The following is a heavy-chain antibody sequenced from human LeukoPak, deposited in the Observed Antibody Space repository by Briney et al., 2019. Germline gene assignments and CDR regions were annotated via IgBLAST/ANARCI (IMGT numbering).Heavy chain of an antibody. J-gene: IGHJ4*02. CDR3: AKDNSYSSGSTFPDY. CDR2: ISPSGGIT. Sequence: GGSLRLSCAASGFTFSSHGMNWVRQAPGKGLEWVSGISPSGGITYYTDSVKGRFTISRDNSKNTVSLQMNSLRAEDTALYYCAKDNSYSSGSTFPDYWGQGTLVTVSS. V-gene: IGHV3-23*01. D-gene: IGHD6-19*01. CDR1: GFTFSSHG.